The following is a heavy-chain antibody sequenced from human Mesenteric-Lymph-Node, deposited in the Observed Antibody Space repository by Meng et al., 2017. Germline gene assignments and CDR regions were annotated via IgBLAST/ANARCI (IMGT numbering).Heavy chain of an antibody. V-gene: IGHV4-4*02. J-gene: IGHJ5*02. CDR2: AYYTGST. CDR3: AREERSGSYRFFDA. D-gene: IGHD3-22*01. Sequence: SETLSLTCAVSDGSIRTNHWWSWVRQSPGKGMEWIGDAYYTGSTNFNPSLKSRVTISVDKSINQFSLKVNFVTAADTGMYYCAREERSGSYRFFDAWGQGVLVTVS. CDR1: DGSIRTNHW.